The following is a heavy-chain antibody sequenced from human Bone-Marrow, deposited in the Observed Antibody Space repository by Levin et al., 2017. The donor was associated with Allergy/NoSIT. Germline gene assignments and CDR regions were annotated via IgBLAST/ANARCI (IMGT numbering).Heavy chain of an antibody. CDR1: GFTFNMYA. CDR2: ISPDGSVR. CDR3: ANPKPLYYGTGGSGYGMDV. D-gene: IGHD3-10*01. Sequence: LSLTCAASGFTFNMYAMHWVRQAPGKGLEWVALISPDGSVRQYADSVKGRSTISRDNSRKTLYLQLNSLRAEDTAVYYCANPKPLYYGTGGSGYGMDVWGQGTTVNVSS. J-gene: IGHJ6*02. V-gene: IGHV3-30*18.